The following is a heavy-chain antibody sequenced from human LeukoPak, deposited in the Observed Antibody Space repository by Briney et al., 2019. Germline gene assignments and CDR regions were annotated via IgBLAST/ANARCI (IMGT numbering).Heavy chain of an antibody. D-gene: IGHD5-24*01. Sequence: GGSLRLSCAASGFTFDDYAMNWVRQAPGKGLEWVSGISWNSGNIGYADSVKGRFTISRDNAKNSLYLQMNNLRAEDTALYYCAKVLDGYNDYFEYWGLGTLVTVSS. CDR3: AKVLDGYNDYFEY. V-gene: IGHV3-9*01. CDR2: ISWNSGNI. J-gene: IGHJ4*02. CDR1: GFTFDDYA.